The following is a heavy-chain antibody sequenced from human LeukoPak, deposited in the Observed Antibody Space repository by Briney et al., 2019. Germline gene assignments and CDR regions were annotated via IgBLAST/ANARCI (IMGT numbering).Heavy chain of an antibody. CDR3: ARGPHCSSTSCSDYYYYYMDV. V-gene: IGHV4-39*07. J-gene: IGHJ6*03. CDR2: IYYSGST. Sequence: SETLSLTCTVSGGSISSSSYYWCWIRQPPGKGLEWIGSIYYSGSTNYNPSLKSRVTISVDTSKNQFSLKLSSVTAADTAVYYCARGPHCSSTSCSDYYYYYMDVWGKGTTVTVSS. D-gene: IGHD2-2*01. CDR1: GGSISSSSYY.